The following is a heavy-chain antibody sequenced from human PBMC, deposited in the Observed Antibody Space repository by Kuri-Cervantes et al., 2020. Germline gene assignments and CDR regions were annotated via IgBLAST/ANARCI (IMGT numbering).Heavy chain of an antibody. CDR3: ARDHYDSSGYYGRWLDP. CDR1: GGSISSYY. V-gene: IGHV4-59*01. D-gene: IGHD3-22*01. J-gene: IGHJ5*02. CDR2: IYYGGST. Sequence: SETLSLTCTVSGGSISSYYWSWIRQPPGKGLEWIGYIYYGGSTNYNPSLKSRVTISVDTSKNQFSLKLSSVTAADTAVYYCARDHYDSSGYYGRWLDPWGQGTLVTVSS.